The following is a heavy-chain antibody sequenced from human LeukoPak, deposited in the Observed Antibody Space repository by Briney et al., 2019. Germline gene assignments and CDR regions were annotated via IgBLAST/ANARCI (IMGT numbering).Heavy chain of an antibody. Sequence: GGSLRLSCAASGFTFSSYEMNWVRQAPGKGLEWVSYISSSGSTIYYADSVKGRFTLSRDNAKSSLYLQMNSLRAEDTAIYYCARLRYNDFWSGSWKFYYYMDVWGKGTTVTVSS. CDR3: ARLRYNDFWSGSWKFYYYMDV. J-gene: IGHJ6*03. CDR2: ISSSGSTI. V-gene: IGHV3-48*03. D-gene: IGHD3-3*01. CDR1: GFTFSSYE.